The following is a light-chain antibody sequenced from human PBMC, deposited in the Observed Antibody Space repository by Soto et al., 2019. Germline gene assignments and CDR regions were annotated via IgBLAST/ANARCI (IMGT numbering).Light chain of an antibody. CDR2: GAS. CDR1: QSVYIN. CDR3: QQFNTWPPYT. J-gene: IGKJ2*01. Sequence: IVMTQSPGTLSVSPGERATLSCRASQSVYINLAWYQQKPGQAPRLLIYGASTRATGIPARFSGSGSGTEFTLRINSLQSGDFAVYYCQQFNTWPPYTVGQGTKLEIK. V-gene: IGKV3-15*01.